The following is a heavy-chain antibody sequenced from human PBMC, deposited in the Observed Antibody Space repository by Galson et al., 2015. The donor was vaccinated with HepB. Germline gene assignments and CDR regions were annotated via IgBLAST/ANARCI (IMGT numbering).Heavy chain of an antibody. V-gene: IGHV1-18*04. CDR3: ARDLGWNADYYYGMDV. CDR1: GYAFTSYG. Sequence: SVKVSCKASGYAFTSYGISWVRQAPGQGLEWMGWISAYNGNTNYAQKLQGRVTMTTDTSTSTAYMELRSLRSDDTAVYYCARDLGWNADYYYGMDVWGQGTTVTVSS. D-gene: IGHD1-1*01. J-gene: IGHJ6*02. CDR2: ISAYNGNT.